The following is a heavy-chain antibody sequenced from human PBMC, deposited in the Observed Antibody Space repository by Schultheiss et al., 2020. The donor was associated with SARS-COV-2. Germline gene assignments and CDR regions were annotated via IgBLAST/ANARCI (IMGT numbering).Heavy chain of an antibody. Sequence: GESLKISCAASGFTLNRYIMQWVRQAPGKGLEWVANIKQDGSEKYYVDSVKGRFTISRDNAKNSLYLQMNSLRAEDTAVYYCARGIAAAGSPHWYFDLWGRGTLVTVSS. D-gene: IGHD6-13*01. CDR1: GFTLNRYI. CDR2: IKQDGSEK. J-gene: IGHJ2*01. CDR3: ARGIAAAGSPHWYFDL. V-gene: IGHV3-7*01.